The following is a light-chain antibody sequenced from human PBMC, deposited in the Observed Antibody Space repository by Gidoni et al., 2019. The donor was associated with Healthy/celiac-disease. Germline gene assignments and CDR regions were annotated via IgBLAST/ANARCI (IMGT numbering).Light chain of an antibody. CDR3: QQRSNLLT. V-gene: IGKV3-11*01. CDR2: DAS. J-gene: IGKJ4*01. Sequence: EIVLTQSPATLSLSPGDRATLSCRASQSVSSYLAWYQQKPGQAPRLLIYDASNRATGIPARFSGSGSGTDFTLTISSLEPEDFAVYYCQQRSNLLTVXGXTKVEIK. CDR1: QSVSSY.